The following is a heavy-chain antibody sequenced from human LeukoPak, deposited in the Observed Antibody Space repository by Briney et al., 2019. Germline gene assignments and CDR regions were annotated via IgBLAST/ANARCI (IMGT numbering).Heavy chain of an antibody. CDR3: AKAPSDISGYYIGWLDP. Sequence: GGSLRLSCAASGINISSNYLSWVRQAPGTGLEWVSAIYSDGRTHYADSVKGRFTISRDNYKNTLYLQMNSLRAEDTAVFYCAKAPSDISGYYIGWLDPWGQGALVTVSS. D-gene: IGHD3-22*01. J-gene: IGHJ5*02. CDR1: GINISSNY. V-gene: IGHV3-66*01. CDR2: IYSDGRT.